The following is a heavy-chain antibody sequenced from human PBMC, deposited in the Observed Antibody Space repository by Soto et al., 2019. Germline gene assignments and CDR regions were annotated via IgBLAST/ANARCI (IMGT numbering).Heavy chain of an antibody. J-gene: IGHJ6*03. V-gene: IGHV5-51*01. CDR1: GYSFTSYW. CDR3: ARHEAQNYYYYYIDV. Sequence: GESLKISCKGSGYSFTSYWIGWVRQMPGKGLEWMGIIYPGDSDTRYSPSFQGQVTISADKSISTAYLQWSSLKASDTAMYYCARHEAQNYYYYYIDVWGKGTTVTVSS. CDR2: IYPGDSDT.